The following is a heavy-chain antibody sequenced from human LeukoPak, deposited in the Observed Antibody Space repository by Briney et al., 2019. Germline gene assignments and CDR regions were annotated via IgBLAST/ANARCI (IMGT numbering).Heavy chain of an antibody. CDR3: GREGGAARAFDI. Sequence: GGSLRLSCAASGFTFSSYWMNWVRQAPGKGLEWVANIKQDGSEKYYVDSVKGRFTISRDNAKNSLYLQMNSLRVEDRAVFYCGREGGAARAFDIWGQGTMVTVSS. CDR1: GFTFSSYW. D-gene: IGHD3-16*01. J-gene: IGHJ3*02. CDR2: IKQDGSEK. V-gene: IGHV3-7*01.